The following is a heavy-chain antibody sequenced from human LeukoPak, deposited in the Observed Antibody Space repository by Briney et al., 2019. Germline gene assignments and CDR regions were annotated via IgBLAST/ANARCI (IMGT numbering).Heavy chain of an antibody. CDR2: ISYDVSNK. D-gene: IGHD3-10*01. Sequence: GGSLRLSCAASGFTFSTYGMHWVRQAPSKGLEWVAVISYDVSNKYYADSVKGRFTISRDNPKNTLYLQMNSLRAEDTAVYYCAKEYLIWFGDFDAFDIWGQGTMVTVSS. V-gene: IGHV3-30*18. J-gene: IGHJ3*02. CDR3: AKEYLIWFGDFDAFDI. CDR1: GFTFSTYG.